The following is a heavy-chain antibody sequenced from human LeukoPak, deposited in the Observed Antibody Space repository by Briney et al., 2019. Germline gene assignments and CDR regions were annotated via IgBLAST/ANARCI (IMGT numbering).Heavy chain of an antibody. CDR1: GGPISSNNW. Sequence: SGTLSLTCAVSGGPISSNNWWSWVRQPPGKGLEWIGDIYHSGSTKYNPSLKSRVTISVDKSKNQFSLKLSSVTAADTAVYYCARADTSITIFGVAPNWFDPWGQGTLVTVSS. V-gene: IGHV4-4*02. CDR3: ARADTSITIFGVAPNWFDP. D-gene: IGHD3-3*01. CDR2: IYHSGST. J-gene: IGHJ5*02.